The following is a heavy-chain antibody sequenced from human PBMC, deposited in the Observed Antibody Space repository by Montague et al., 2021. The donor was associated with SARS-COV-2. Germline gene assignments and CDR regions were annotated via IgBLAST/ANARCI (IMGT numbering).Heavy chain of an antibody. J-gene: IGHJ4*02. CDR3: ARGPKVYGELADY. V-gene: IGHV4-39*01. Sequence: SETLSLTCTVSGGSVRSSNDCWGWIRQPPGKGLKWIANFYYSGNTYYNPSLKSRVTISVDTSNNQFSLKLSSVTAADTAVYYCARGPKVYGELADYWGQGTLVTVSS. CDR2: FYYSGNT. CDR1: GGSVRSSNDC. D-gene: IGHD4-17*01.